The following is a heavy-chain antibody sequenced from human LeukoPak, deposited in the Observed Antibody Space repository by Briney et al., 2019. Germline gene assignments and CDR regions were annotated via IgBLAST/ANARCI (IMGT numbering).Heavy chain of an antibody. Sequence: GGSLRLSCAASGINFKGSGMHWVRQAPGKGLEWVAFIRYDGSNKYYADSVKARFTISRDNSKNTLYLQMNSLRAEDTAVYYCATISPLGYCSGGSCLTSNWFDPWGQGTLVTVSS. CDR3: ATISPLGYCSGGSCLTSNWFDP. V-gene: IGHV3-30*02. CDR1: GINFKGSG. D-gene: IGHD2-15*01. CDR2: IRYDGSNK. J-gene: IGHJ5*02.